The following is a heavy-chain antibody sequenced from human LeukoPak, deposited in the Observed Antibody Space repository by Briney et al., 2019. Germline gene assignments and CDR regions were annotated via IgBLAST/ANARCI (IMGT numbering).Heavy chain of an antibody. CDR3: ARGARLLGWFVVGRPPSAYCFDS. J-gene: IGHJ4*02. D-gene: IGHD3-3*01. CDR2: INHSGVT. CDR1: GVSFNSYC. V-gene: IGHV4-34*01. Sequence: SETLSLTCAVYGVSFNSYCWTWIRQSPGKGLEWIGEINHSGVTNYNPSLKSRITMSVDTSKNQFALQLNSVTAADSAVYYCARGARLLGWFVVGRPPSAYCFDSWGLGTLVTVSS.